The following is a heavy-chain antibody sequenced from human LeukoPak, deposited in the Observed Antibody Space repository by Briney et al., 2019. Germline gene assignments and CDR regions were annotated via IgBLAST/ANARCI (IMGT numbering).Heavy chain of an antibody. CDR1: GGSISSYY. V-gene: IGHV4-39*07. CDR3: ARARGYSGYGGFDY. J-gene: IGHJ4*02. CDR2: IYYSGST. D-gene: IGHD5-12*01. Sequence: SETLSLTCTVSGGSISSYYWSWIRQPPGKGLEWIGSIYYSGSTYYNPSLKSRVTISVDTSKNQFSLKLSSVTAADTAVYYCARARGYSGYGGFDYWGQGTLVTVSS.